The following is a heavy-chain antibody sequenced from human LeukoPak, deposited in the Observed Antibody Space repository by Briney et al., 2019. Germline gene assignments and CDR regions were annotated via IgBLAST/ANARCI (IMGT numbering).Heavy chain of an antibody. CDR3: AREMGLRPLNYGMDV. D-gene: IGHD1-26*01. CDR2: ISSSSSYI. Sequence: GGSLRLSCAASGFTFSSYSMNWVRQAPGKGLEWVSSISSSSSYIYYADSVKGRFTISRDNAKNSLYLQMNSLRAEDTAVYYCAREMGLRPLNYGMDVWGLGTLATVSS. CDR1: GFTFSSYS. J-gene: IGHJ6*02. V-gene: IGHV3-21*01.